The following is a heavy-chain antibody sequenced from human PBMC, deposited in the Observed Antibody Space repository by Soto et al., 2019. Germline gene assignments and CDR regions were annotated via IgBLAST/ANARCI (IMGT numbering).Heavy chain of an antibody. V-gene: IGHV3-23*01. CDR2: ISGSGGST. J-gene: IGHJ6*02. CDR3: AKDGDDEGLGIEYYYYGMDV. CDR1: GFTFSSYA. D-gene: IGHD3-16*01. Sequence: GGSLRLSCAASGFTFSSYAMSWVRQAPGKGLEWVSAISGSGGSTYYADSVKGRFTISRDNSKNTLYLQMNSLRAEDTAVYYCAKDGDDEGLGIEYYYYGMDVWGQGTTVTVSS.